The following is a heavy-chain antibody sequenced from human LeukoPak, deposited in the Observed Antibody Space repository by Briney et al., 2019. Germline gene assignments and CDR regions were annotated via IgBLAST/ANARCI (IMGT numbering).Heavy chain of an antibody. J-gene: IGHJ4*02. Sequence: ASVKVSCKASGYTFTSYDINWVRQATGQGLEWMGWMNPNSGNTGYAQKFQGRVTMTRNASISTAYMELSSLRSEDTAVYYCARASRSWYPYYFDYWGQGTLVTVSS. D-gene: IGHD6-13*01. CDR1: GYTFTSYD. CDR3: ARASRSWYPYYFDY. V-gene: IGHV1-8*01. CDR2: MNPNSGNT.